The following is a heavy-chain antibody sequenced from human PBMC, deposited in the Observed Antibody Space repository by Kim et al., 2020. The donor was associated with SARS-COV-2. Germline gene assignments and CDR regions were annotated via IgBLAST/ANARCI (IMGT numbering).Heavy chain of an antibody. V-gene: IGHV3-30*02. D-gene: IGHD6-19*01. CDR3: AKDRSSSWAFDY. Sequence: YYGDSVKGRLTISRDNSKNILNLQMNSLKTEDTAVYYCAKDRSSSWAFDYWGQGTLVSVSS. J-gene: IGHJ4*02.